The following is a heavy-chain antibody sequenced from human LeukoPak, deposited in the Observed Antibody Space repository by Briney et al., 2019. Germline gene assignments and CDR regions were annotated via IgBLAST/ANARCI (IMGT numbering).Heavy chain of an antibody. CDR3: AREVNPGYSSGWYYFDY. CDR1: GYTFTGYY. V-gene: IGHV1-2*04. D-gene: IGHD6-19*01. CDR2: INPNSGGT. Sequence: ASVKVSCKASGYTFTGYYMHWVRQAPGQGLEWMGWINPNSGGTNYAQKFQGWVTMTRDTSISTAYMEPSRLRSDDTAVYYCAREVNPGYSSGWYYFDYWGQGTLVTVSS. J-gene: IGHJ4*02.